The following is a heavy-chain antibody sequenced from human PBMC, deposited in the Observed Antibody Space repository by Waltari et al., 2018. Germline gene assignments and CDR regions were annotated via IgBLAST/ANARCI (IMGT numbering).Heavy chain of an antibody. CDR1: GGSISSSSYH. J-gene: IGHJ4*02. CDR2: IYYSGST. D-gene: IGHD4-17*01. V-gene: IGHV4-39*01. Sequence: QLQLQESGPGLVKPSETLSLTCTVSGGSISSSSYHWGWIRQPPGKGLEWIGSIYYSGSTYYNPSLKSRVTISVDTSKNQFSLKLSSVTAADTAVYYCARRDDYGDYFDYWGQGTLVTVSS. CDR3: ARRDDYGDYFDY.